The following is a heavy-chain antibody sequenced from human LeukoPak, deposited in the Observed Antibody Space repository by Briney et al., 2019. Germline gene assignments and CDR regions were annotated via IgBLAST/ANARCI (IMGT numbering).Heavy chain of an antibody. J-gene: IGHJ6*04. CDR1: GIIVCRNY. D-gene: IGHD3/OR15-3a*01. V-gene: IGHV3-66*01. CDR3: LSRGLSGYYYGMGV. Sequence: GGVSRLFLAAFGIIVCRNYMSWARLAPGKGLELVSILTSGGSTYYADSVQGRFTIHSDVPKNPVYLPMDSLADEVGDRYYCLSRGLSGYYYGMGVGAKGPTVTVST. CDR2: LTSGGST.